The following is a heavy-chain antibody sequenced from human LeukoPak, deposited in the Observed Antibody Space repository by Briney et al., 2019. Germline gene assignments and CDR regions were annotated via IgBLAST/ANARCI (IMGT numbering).Heavy chain of an antibody. Sequence: GGSLRLSCAASGFTFSSYSMNWVRQAPGKGLEWVSYISSSSSTIYYADSVKGRFTISRDNAKNSLYLQMNSLRAEDTAVYYCARGLSWWLQLEPPAFDIWGQGTMVTVSS. CDR3: ARGLSWWLQLEPPAFDI. CDR1: GFTFSSYS. CDR2: ISSSSSTI. J-gene: IGHJ3*02. V-gene: IGHV3-48*01. D-gene: IGHD5-24*01.